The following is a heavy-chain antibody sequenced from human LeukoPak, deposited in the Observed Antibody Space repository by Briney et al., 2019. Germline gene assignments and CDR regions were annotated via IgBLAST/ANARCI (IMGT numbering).Heavy chain of an antibody. CDR3: AREGWGESRLYYFDY. D-gene: IGHD7-27*01. J-gene: IGHJ4*02. CDR1: GGSITDYY. V-gene: IGHV4-34*01. Sequence: SETLSLTCAVYGGSITDYYWSWIRQPPGKGLVWIGQISHSGSTNYNPSLRSRVTISVDTSKNQFSLKLSSVTAADTAVYYCAREGWGESRLYYFDYWGQGTLVTVSS. CDR2: ISHSGST.